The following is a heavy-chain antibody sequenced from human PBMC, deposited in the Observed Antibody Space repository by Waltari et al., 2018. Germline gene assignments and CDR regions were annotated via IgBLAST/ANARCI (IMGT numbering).Heavy chain of an antibody. J-gene: IGHJ4*02. V-gene: IGHV3-7*01. CDR2: IKKDGTEK. D-gene: IGHD2-21*01. CDR1: GFKFSNSW. Sequence: EVQLVESGGGLVQPGGSLRLSCAASGFKFSNSWMTWVRQGPGKGPEWVANIKKDGTEKYYVDSVKGRFTISRDNAKNSLYLQMDSLRPEDTAVYYCATRPDGDFYLGVFDFWGQGTLVTVSS. CDR3: ATRPDGDFYLGVFDF.